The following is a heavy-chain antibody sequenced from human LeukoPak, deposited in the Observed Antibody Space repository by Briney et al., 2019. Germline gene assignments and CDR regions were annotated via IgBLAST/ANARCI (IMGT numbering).Heavy chain of an antibody. Sequence: GGSLRLSCAASGFTFRSYGMNWVRQAPGKGLEWVSYISSSSSNIAYADSVKGRFTISRDNVKNSLYLQINSLRVEDTSVYYCARGGAARPDYWGQGTLVTVSS. CDR3: ARGGAARPDY. CDR1: GFTFRSYG. CDR2: ISSSSSNI. J-gene: IGHJ4*02. V-gene: IGHV3-48*04. D-gene: IGHD6-6*01.